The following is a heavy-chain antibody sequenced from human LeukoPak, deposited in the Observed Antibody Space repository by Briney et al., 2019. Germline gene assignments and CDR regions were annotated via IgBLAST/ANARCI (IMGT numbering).Heavy chain of an antibody. Sequence: GGSLRLSCAASGFTFSSYAMSWVRQAPGKGLEWVSAISGSGGSTYYADSVKGRFTISRDNSKNTLYLQMNSLRAEDTAVYCCAKVPITMVRGVSVDYDYWGQGTLVTVSS. D-gene: IGHD3-10*01. V-gene: IGHV3-23*01. J-gene: IGHJ4*02. CDR2: ISGSGGST. CDR3: AKVPITMVRGVSVDYDY. CDR1: GFTFSSYA.